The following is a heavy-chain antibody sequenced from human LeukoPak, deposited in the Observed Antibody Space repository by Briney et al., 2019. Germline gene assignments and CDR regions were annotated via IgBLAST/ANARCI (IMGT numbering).Heavy chain of an antibody. CDR2: INWNSGST. CDR1: GFTFDDYG. J-gene: IGHJ4*02. D-gene: IGHD6-6*01. CDR3: ARAYSSWSFFDF. Sequence: GGSLRLSCAASGFTFDDYGMSWVRQAPGKGLEWVSGINWNSGSTGYADSVKGRFTISRDNAKNSLYLQMNSLRAEDTALYYCARAYSSWSFFDFWGQGTLVTVSS. V-gene: IGHV3-20*04.